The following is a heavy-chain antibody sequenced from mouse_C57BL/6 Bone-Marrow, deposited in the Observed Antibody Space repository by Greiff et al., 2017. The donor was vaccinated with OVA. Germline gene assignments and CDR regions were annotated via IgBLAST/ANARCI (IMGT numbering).Heavy chain of an antibody. J-gene: IGHJ3*01. D-gene: IGHD1-1*01. CDR3: AREGGYYGSPFAY. V-gene: IGHV1-81*01. Sequence: QVQLQPSGAELARPGASVKLSCKASGYTFTSYGISWVKQRTGQGLEWIGEIYPRSGNTYYNEKFKGKATLTADKYSSTAYMELRSLTSEDSAVYFCAREGGYYGSPFAYWGQGTLVTVSA. CDR1: GYTFTSYG. CDR2: IYPRSGNT.